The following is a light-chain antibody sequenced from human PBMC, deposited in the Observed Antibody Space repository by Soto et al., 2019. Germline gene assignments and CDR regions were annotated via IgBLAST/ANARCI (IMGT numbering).Light chain of an antibody. CDR3: QAYDYTLTAAV. Sequence: QSVLTQPPSVSGAPGQRVTLSCTGNTSNLGAGYDVHWYQQLPGAAPKLVIFGNRNRPSGVPERFSGSKSGTSTSLAITGLQAEDEADYYCQAYDYTLTAAVFGGGTKLTVL. V-gene: IGLV1-40*01. J-gene: IGLJ3*02. CDR1: TSNLGAGYD. CDR2: GNR.